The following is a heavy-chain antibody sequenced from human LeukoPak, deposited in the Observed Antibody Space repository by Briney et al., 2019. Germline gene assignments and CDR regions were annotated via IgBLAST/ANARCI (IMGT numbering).Heavy chain of an antibody. Sequence: GGSLRLSCAASGFTFSSYWMHWVRQVPGKGPVWVSRISVDGSSTSYADAVKGRFTISRDNAKNTLYLQMNSLRVDDTAVYYCATYSSLNRREFQYWGQGTLLTVSS. CDR1: GFTFSSYW. J-gene: IGHJ1*01. CDR2: ISVDGSST. V-gene: IGHV3-74*01. CDR3: ATYSSLNRREFQY. D-gene: IGHD3-22*01.